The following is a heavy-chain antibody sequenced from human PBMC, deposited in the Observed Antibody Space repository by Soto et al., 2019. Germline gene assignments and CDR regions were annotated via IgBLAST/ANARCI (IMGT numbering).Heavy chain of an antibody. CDR2: ISPGGNEI. CDR3: SRYWRAPGIYFYL. D-gene: IGHD3-3*01. Sequence: GGSLRLSCAASGFAFNTYYMNWVRQAPGKGLEWVATISPGGNEIYYVDSVKGRFTVSRDNTKTSLFLQVNSLGPDDTAVYFCSRYWRAPGIYFYLWGQGILVPVSS. J-gene: IGHJ4*02. CDR1: GFAFNTYY. V-gene: IGHV3-7*05.